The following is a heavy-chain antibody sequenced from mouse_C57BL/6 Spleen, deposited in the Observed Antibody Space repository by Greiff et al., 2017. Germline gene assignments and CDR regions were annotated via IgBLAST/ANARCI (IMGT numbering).Heavy chain of an antibody. V-gene: IGHV2-2*01. D-gene: IGHD2-4*01. J-gene: IGHJ4*01. CDR3: ASLYDYEDYYAMDY. Sequence: QVQLQESGPGLVQPSQSLSITSTVSGSPLTSYGVHWVRQSPGKGLVWPGVIWSGGSTDSNAAFISRLSLSQYTSKSQVFFKMNSLQADDTAIYYCASLYDYEDYYAMDYWGQGTSVTVSS. CDR1: GSPLTSYG. CDR2: IWSGGST.